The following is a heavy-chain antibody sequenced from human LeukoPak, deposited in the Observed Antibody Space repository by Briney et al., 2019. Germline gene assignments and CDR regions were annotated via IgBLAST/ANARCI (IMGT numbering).Heavy chain of an antibody. J-gene: IGHJ4*02. V-gene: IGHV3-20*04. CDR1: GFTFDDYG. CDR3: AGYLLYDSSGYYYEVGKGFAY. Sequence: PGGSLRLSCAASGFTFDDYGMSWVRQAPGKGLEWVSGINWNGGSTGYADSVKGRFTISRDNAKNSLYLQMNSLRAEDTALYYCAGYLLYDSSGYYYEVGKGFAYWGQGTLVTVSS. CDR2: INWNGGST. D-gene: IGHD3-22*01.